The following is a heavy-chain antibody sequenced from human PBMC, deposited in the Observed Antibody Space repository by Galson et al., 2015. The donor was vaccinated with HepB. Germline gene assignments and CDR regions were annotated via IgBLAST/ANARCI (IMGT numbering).Heavy chain of an antibody. D-gene: IGHD5-18*01. CDR2: ISYDGSNK. Sequence: SLRLSCAASGFTFSSYAVHWVRQAPGKGLEWVAVISYDGSNKYYADSVKGRFTISRDNSKNTLYLQMNSLRAEDTAVYYCGGQLWGDAFDIWGQGTMVTVSS. J-gene: IGHJ3*02. CDR3: GGQLWGDAFDI. V-gene: IGHV3-30-3*01. CDR1: GFTFSSYA.